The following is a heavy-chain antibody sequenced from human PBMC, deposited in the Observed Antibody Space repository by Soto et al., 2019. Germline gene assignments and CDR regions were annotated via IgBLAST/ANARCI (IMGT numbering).Heavy chain of an antibody. CDR2: ISSSTSYV. CDR3: ARDPPEGRVGHGLES. V-gene: IGHV3-21*06. CDR1: GFTFSRYG. Sequence: GGSLRLSCAASGFTFSRYGMNWLRQAPGKGLEWVASISSSTSYVYYADSVKGCFSTSRDNAKNILYLEMYALRTEETAVYYCARDPPEGRVGHGLESWGQGTLVTVSS. J-gene: IGHJ5*01. D-gene: IGHD2-2*01.